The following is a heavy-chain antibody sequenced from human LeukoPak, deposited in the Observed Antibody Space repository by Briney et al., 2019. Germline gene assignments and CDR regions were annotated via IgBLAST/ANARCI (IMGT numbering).Heavy chain of an antibody. D-gene: IGHD1-7*01. Sequence: SETLSLTCTVSGGSISSSSYYWGWIRQPPGNGLEWIGSIYYSGSTYYNPSLKSRVTISVDTSKNQFSLKLSSVTAADTAVYYCASPELRSAFGAFDIWGQGTMVTVSS. J-gene: IGHJ3*02. V-gene: IGHV4-39*07. CDR2: IYYSGST. CDR1: GGSISSSSYY. CDR3: ASPELRSAFGAFDI.